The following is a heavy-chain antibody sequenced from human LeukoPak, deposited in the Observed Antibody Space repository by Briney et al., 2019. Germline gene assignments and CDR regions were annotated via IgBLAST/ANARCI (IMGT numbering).Heavy chain of an antibody. CDR1: GGSISSSSYY. CDR3: ARDWVATKWFDP. Sequence: PSETLSLTCTVSGGSISSSSYYWGWIRQPPGKGLEWIGSIYYSGSTYYNPSLKSRVTISVDTSKNQFSLKLSSVTAADTAVYYCARDWVATKWFDPWGQGTLVTVSS. J-gene: IGHJ5*02. CDR2: IYYSGST. V-gene: IGHV4-39*07. D-gene: IGHD2-15*01.